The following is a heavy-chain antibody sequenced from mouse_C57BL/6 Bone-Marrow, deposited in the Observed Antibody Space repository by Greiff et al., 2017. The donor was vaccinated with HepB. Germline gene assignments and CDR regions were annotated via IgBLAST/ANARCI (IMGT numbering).Heavy chain of an antibody. CDR1: GFSLTSYG. D-gene: IGHD1-1*01. J-gene: IGHJ4*01. CDR2: IWSDGST. V-gene: IGHV2-6-1*01. Sequence: QVQLKESGPGLVAPSQSLSITCTVSGFSLTSYGVHWVRQPPGKGLEWLVVIWSDGSTTYNSALKSRLSISKDNSKSQVFLKMNSLQTDDTAMYYCARHYYYGSSYAMDYWGQGTSVTVSP. CDR3: ARHYYYGSSYAMDY.